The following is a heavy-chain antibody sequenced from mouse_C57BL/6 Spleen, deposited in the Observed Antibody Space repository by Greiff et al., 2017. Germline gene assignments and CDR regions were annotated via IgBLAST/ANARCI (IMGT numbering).Heavy chain of an antibody. CDR2: IHPNSGST. Sequence: QVQLKQPGAELVKPGASVKLSCKASGYTFTSYWMHWVKQRPGQGLEWIGMIHPNSGSTNYNEKFKSKATLTVDKSSSTAYMQLSSLTSEDSAVYYCARSRHGQKTYFDYWGQGTTLTVSS. V-gene: IGHV1-64*01. CDR1: GYTFTSYW. D-gene: IGHD3-3*01. CDR3: ARSRHGQKTYFDY. J-gene: IGHJ2*01.